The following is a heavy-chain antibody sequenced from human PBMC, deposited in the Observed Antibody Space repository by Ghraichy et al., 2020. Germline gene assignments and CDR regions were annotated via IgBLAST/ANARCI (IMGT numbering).Heavy chain of an antibody. V-gene: IGHV3-30-3*01. CDR1: GFTFSSYA. CDR2: ISYDGSNK. J-gene: IGHJ6*02. CDR3: ARSLARYDSSGYYRDGYYYYYYGMDV. Sequence: GGSLRLSCAASGFTFSSYAMHWVRQAPGKGLEWVAVISYDGSNKYYADSVKGRFTISRDNSKNTLYLQMNSLRAEDTAVYYCARSLARYDSSGYYRDGYYYYYYGMDVWGQGTTVTVSS. D-gene: IGHD3-22*01.